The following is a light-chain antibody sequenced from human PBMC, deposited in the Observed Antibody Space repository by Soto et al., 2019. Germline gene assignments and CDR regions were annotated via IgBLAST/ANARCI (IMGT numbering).Light chain of an antibody. CDR3: LLYTGLFQFA. CDR1: QNFDVW. V-gene: IGKV1-5*03. CDR2: DTS. J-gene: IGKJ2*01. Sequence: DVRMTQAPYTLSASVGDRVTISCRAGQNFDVWLAWYQQKPGKAPRLLISDTSGLEAGVPSRFSGGYPASQYPLTLSSLQADDFATYYCLLYTGLFQFAFGQGTKLEV.